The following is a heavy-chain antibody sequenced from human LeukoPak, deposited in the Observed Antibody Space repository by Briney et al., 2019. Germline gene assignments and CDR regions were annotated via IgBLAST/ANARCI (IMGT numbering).Heavy chain of an antibody. CDR2: INHSGST. D-gene: IGHD2-2*03. CDR1: GGSFSGYY. CDR3: ARGTGYCSSTSCYSKRSQAGMDV. J-gene: IGHJ6*02. V-gene: IGHV4-34*01. Sequence: SETLSLTCAVYGGSFSGYYWSWIRQPPGKGLEWIGEINHSGSTNYNPSLKSRVTISVDTSKNQFSLKLSSVTAADTAVYYCARGTGYCSSTSCYSKRSQAGMDVWGQGTTVTVSS.